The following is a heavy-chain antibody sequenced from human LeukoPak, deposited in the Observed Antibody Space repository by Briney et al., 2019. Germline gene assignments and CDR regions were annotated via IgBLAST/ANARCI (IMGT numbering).Heavy chain of an antibody. V-gene: IGHV4-34*01. CDR1: GGSFSGYY. J-gene: IGHJ4*02. CDR2: INHSGST. CDR3: ARAATGTIDY. D-gene: IGHD1-7*01. Sequence: PSETLSLTCAVYGGSFSGYYWSWIRQPPGKGLGWIGEINHSGSTNYNPSLKSRLTISVDTSKNQFSLKLSSVTAADTAVYYCARAATGTIDYWGQGTLVTVSS.